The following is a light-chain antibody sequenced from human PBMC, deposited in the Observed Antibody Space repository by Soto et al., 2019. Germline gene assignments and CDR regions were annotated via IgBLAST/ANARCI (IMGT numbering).Light chain of an antibody. J-gene: IGKJ5*01. V-gene: IGKV3-15*01. CDR2: GAS. CDR1: QSVSSN. CDR3: QQYNNWPPMIT. Sequence: EIVMTQSPATLSVSPGERATLSCRASQSVSSNLAWYQQKPGQAPRLLIYGASTRATAIPARFSGSGSGTEFTLTISSLQSEDFAVYYCQQYNNWPPMITFGQGTRLEMK.